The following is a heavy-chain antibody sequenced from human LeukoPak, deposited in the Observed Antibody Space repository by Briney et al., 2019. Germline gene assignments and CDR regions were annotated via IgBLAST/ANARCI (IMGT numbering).Heavy chain of an antibody. V-gene: IGHV1-18*01. CDR1: GYTFTSYG. CDR2: ISAYNGNT. CDR3: ARDPVKYSSGWYRDY. J-gene: IGHJ4*02. D-gene: IGHD6-19*01. Sequence: ASVKVSCKASGYTFTSYGISWVRQAPGQGLEWMGWISAYNGNTNYAQKLQGRVTMTTDTSTSTAYMELKSLRSDDTAVYYCARDPVKYSSGWYRDYWGQGTLVTVSS.